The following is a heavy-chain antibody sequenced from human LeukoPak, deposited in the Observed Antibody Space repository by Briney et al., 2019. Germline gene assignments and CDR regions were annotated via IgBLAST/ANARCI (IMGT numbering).Heavy chain of an antibody. CDR1: GFTFSSYA. Sequence: GGSLRLSCAASGFTFSSYAMSWVRQAPGKGLEWVSAISGSGGSTYYADSVKGRFTISRDNSKNTLYLQMNSLRAEDTAVYYCAKAGWYCSSTSCYEDYWGQGTLVTVSS. V-gene: IGHV3-23*01. CDR2: ISGSGGST. J-gene: IGHJ4*02. D-gene: IGHD2-2*01. CDR3: AKAGWYCSSTSCYEDY.